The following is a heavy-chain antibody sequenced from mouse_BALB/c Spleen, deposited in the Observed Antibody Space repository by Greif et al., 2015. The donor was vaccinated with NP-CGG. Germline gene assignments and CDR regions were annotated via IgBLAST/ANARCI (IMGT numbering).Heavy chain of an antibody. CDR2: IDPSDSET. CDR3: AAYYRYEGAMDY. J-gene: IGHJ4*01. CDR1: GYSFTSYW. Sequence: QVQLQQSGPQLVRPGASVKISCKASGYSFTSYWMHWVKQRPGQGLEWIGMIDPSDSETRLNQKFKDKATLTVDKSSSIAYMQLSSPTSEDSAVYYCAAYYRYEGAMDYWGQGTSVTVSS. D-gene: IGHD2-14*01. V-gene: IGHV1-74*01.